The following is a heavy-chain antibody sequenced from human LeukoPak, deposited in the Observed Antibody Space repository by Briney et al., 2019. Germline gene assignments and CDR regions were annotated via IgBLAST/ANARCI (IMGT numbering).Heavy chain of an antibody. CDR3: ARDQCSGSCYSDY. Sequence: SETLSLTCTVSGGSISTYSWSWIRQPAGKGLGWIGHIYTSGSTTYNPSLKSRVTTSVDTSKNQFSLKVSSVTAADTAVYYCARDQCSGSCYSDYWGQGILVTVSS. CDR1: GGSISTYS. V-gene: IGHV4-4*07. D-gene: IGHD2-15*01. CDR2: IYTSGST. J-gene: IGHJ4*02.